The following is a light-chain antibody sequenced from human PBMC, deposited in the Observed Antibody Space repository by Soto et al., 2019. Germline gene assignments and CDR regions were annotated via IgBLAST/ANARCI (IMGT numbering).Light chain of an antibody. Sequence: DIPMTQSPSSLSASVGDRVTITCRASESISNNLNWYQHKPGKAPKVLIYAASSLQSGVPSRFSGSGSGTDFILTITSLQVEDFATYYCQQSYSSLGFTFGPGTKVYL. CDR1: ESISNN. J-gene: IGKJ3*01. CDR2: AAS. CDR3: QQSYSSLGFT. V-gene: IGKV1-39*01.